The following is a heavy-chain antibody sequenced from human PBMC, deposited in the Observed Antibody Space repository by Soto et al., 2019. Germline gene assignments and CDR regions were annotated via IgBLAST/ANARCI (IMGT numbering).Heavy chain of an antibody. V-gene: IGHV3-23*01. D-gene: IGHD3-10*01. CDR2: ISGSGGST. J-gene: IGHJ4*02. Sequence: GGSLRLSCAASGFTFSSYAMSWVRQAPGKGLEWVSAISGSGGSTYYADSVKGRFTISRDNSKNTLYLQMNSLRAEDTAVYYCAKGLWFGELLYYFDYWGQGTLVTVSS. CDR3: AKGLWFGELLYYFDY. CDR1: GFTFSSYA.